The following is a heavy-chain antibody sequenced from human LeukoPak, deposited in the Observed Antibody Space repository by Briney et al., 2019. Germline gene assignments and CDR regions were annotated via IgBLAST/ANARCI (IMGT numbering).Heavy chain of an antibody. D-gene: IGHD6-19*01. CDR2: ISSSSSYI. Sequence: GGSLRLSCAASGFTFSSYSMNWVRQAPGKGLEWVSSISSSSSYIYYADSVKGRFTISRDNANDSLYLQMNSLRVEDAAVYYCARDEGSGYGYWGQGTLVTVSS. J-gene: IGHJ4*02. CDR3: ARDEGSGYGY. V-gene: IGHV3-21*01. CDR1: GFTFSSYS.